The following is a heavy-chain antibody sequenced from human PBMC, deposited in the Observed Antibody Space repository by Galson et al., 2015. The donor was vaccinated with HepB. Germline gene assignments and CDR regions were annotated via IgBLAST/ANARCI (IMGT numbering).Heavy chain of an antibody. CDR1: GYTFTSYY. CDR2: INPNTGST. Sequence: SVKVSCKASGYTFTSYYMHWVRQAPGQGLEWIGIINPNTGSTSYAQKFQGRVTMTRDTSTSTVYLELSSLRSEDTAVYYCAREDQAISYGYYSYYGMDVWGQGTTVTVPS. D-gene: IGHD5-18*01. V-gene: IGHV1-46*01. CDR3: AREDQAISYGYYSYYGMDV. J-gene: IGHJ6*02.